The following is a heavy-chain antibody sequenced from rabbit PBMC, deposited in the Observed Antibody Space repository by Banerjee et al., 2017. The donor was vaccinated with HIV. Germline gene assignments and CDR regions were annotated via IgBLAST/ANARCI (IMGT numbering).Heavy chain of an antibody. CDR1: GFDFSSNV. V-gene: IGHV1S40*01. CDR2: IDAGSSGRT. D-gene: IGHD8-1*01. J-gene: IGHJ4*01. Sequence: QSLEESGGGLVQPEGSLTLTCTASGFDFSSNVMCWVRQAPGKGLEWIACIDAGSSGRTDYASWAKGRFTISKTSSTTVTLQMTSLTAADTATYFCARHDVGSGYYDLWGPGTLVTVS. CDR3: ARHDVGSGYYDL.